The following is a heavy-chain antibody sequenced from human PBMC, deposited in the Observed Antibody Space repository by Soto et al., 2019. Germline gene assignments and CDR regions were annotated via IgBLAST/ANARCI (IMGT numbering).Heavy chain of an antibody. CDR1: GFTFSSYW. J-gene: IGHJ3*02. V-gene: IGHV3-7*04. CDR2: IKQDGSEK. Sequence: GGSLRLSCAASGFTFSSYWMSWVRQAPGKGLEWVANIKQDGSEKYYVDSVEGRFTISRDNAKNSLYLQMNSLRAEDTAVYYCARVMAAVGIAARRGGAFDIWGQGTMVTVSS. CDR3: ARVMAAVGIAARRGGAFDI. D-gene: IGHD6-6*01.